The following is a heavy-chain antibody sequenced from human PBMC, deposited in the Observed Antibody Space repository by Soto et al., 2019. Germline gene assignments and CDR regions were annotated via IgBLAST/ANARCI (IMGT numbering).Heavy chain of an antibody. V-gene: IGHV1-69*13. CDR3: ARDYGSGSITDAFDI. D-gene: IGHD3-10*01. J-gene: IGHJ3*02. Sequence: SVKVSCKASGGTFSSYAISWVRQAPGQGLEWMGGIIPIFGTVNYAQKFQGRVTITADESTSTAYMELSSLRSEDTAVYYCARDYGSGSITDAFDIWGKRTMVTVSS. CDR2: IIPIFGTV. CDR1: GGTFSSYA.